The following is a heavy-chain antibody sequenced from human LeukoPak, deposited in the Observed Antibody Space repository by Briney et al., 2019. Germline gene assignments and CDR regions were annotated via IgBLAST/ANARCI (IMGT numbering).Heavy chain of an antibody. D-gene: IGHD4/OR15-4a*01. J-gene: IGHJ4*02. Sequence: PGGSLRLSCAASGFTFSSYAMSWVRQAPGKGLEWVSAISGSGGSTYYADSVKGRFTISRDTSKNIVSLQMNDLRAEDTAIYYCARDSANYHFAFWGQGTLVTVSS. V-gene: IGHV3-23*01. CDR2: ISGSGGST. CDR3: ARDSANYHFAF. CDR1: GFTFSSYA.